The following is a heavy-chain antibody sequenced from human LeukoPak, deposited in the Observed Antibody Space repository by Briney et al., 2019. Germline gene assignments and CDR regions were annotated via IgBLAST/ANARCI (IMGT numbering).Heavy chain of an antibody. Sequence: RASVKVSCKASGYTFTSYDINWVRQATGQGLEWMGWMNPNSGNTGYAQKFQGRVTMTRNTSISTAYMELSSLRSEDTAVYYCARGLGYSGYDANDYWGQGTLVTVSS. CDR1: GYTFTSYD. CDR3: ARGLGYSGYDANDY. CDR2: MNPNSGNT. J-gene: IGHJ4*02. D-gene: IGHD5-12*01. V-gene: IGHV1-8*01.